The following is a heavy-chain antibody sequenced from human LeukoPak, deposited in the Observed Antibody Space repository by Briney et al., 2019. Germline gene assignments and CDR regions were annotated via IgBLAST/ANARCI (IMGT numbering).Heavy chain of an antibody. D-gene: IGHD6-19*01. Sequence: GGSLRLSCAASGFTFDGYAMHWVRQAPGKGLEWVSLITGDGIRTYYADSVKGRFTISRDNSKNSLYLQMNSLRTEDTALYYCAKEGPIAVAGYFDYWGQGTLVTVSS. CDR1: GFTFDGYA. CDR3: AKEGPIAVAGYFDY. V-gene: IGHV3-43*02. J-gene: IGHJ4*02. CDR2: ITGDGIRT.